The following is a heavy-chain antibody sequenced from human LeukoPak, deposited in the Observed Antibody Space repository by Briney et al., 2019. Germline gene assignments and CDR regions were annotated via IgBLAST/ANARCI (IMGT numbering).Heavy chain of an antibody. CDR2: IRHREYGGTA. CDR1: GFNFGVDA. CDR3: ARERAGDVDY. J-gene: IGHJ4*02. V-gene: IGHV3-49*03. Sequence: GGSPRLSCAASGFNFGVDAMDWIRQAPGKGLEWVGFIRHREYGGTAEYAASVNGRFAISRDDSKSIVYLQMNDLRTEDTGVYYCARERAGDVDYWGLGTLVTVSS.